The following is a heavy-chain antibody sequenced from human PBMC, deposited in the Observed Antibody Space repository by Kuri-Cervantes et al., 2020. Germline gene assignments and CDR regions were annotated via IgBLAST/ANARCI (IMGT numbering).Heavy chain of an antibody. CDR1: GYSFTSYW. J-gene: IGHJ5*02. Sequence: GGSLRLSCKGSGYSFTSYWIGWVRQMPGKGLEWMGIIYPGDSDTRYSPSFQGQVTVSADKSISTAYLQWSSLKASDTAMYYCARLAEGWFDPWGQGTLVTVSS. CDR3: ARLAEGWFDP. D-gene: IGHD1-14*01. V-gene: IGHV5-51*01. CDR2: IYPGDSDT.